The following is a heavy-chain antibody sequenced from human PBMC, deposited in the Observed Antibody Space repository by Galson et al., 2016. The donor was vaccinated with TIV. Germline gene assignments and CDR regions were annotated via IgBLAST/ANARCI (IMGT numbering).Heavy chain of an antibody. V-gene: IGHV3-30*14. CDR1: GFTFRNYA. D-gene: IGHD4-23*01. CDR2: ISFDGGEK. Sequence: SLRLSCAASGFTFRNYAVHWVRQAPGKGLEWVGCISFDGGEKHYPDSAKGRFTISRDNYKNTLDLQINSLRAEDTAVYHCARGETRVGGNAVYWGQGTVVIVSS. J-gene: IGHJ4*02. CDR3: ARGETRVGGNAVY.